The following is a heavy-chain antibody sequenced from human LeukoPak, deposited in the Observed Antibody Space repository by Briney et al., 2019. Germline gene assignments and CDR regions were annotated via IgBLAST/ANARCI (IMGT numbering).Heavy chain of an antibody. Sequence: PGGSLRLSCAASGFTFSSYSMNWVRQAPGEGLEWVSSISSSSSYIYYADSVKGRFTISRDNAKNSLYLQMNSLRAEDTAVYYCAIKKRGSSWYGQVGAFDIRGQGTMVTVSS. J-gene: IGHJ3*02. D-gene: IGHD6-13*01. CDR1: GFTFSSYS. CDR2: ISSSSSYI. CDR3: AIKKRGSSWYGQVGAFDI. V-gene: IGHV3-21*01.